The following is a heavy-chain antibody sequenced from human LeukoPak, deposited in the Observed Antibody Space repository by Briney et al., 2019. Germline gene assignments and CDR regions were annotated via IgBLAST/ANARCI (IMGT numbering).Heavy chain of an antibody. V-gene: IGHV1-18*01. CDR1: GYTFTSYG. J-gene: IGHJ4*02. Sequence: ASVKVSCKASGYTFTSYGISWVRQAPGQGLEWMGWISSYNGNTNYAQKLRGRVTMTTDTSTSTAYMELRSPRSDDTAVYYCARARRDGYNLDFDYWGQGTLVTVSS. CDR2: ISSYNGNT. D-gene: IGHD5-24*01. CDR3: ARARRDGYNLDFDY.